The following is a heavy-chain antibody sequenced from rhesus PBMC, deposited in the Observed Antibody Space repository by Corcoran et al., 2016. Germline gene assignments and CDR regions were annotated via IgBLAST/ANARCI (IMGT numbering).Heavy chain of an antibody. CDR1: GGSISDSYY. CDR2: IYGSGGST. J-gene: IGHJ4*01. D-gene: IGHD3-3*01. CDR3: ARELRAWNFDY. V-gene: IGHV4-106*01. Sequence: QVQLQESGPGLVKPSETLSLPCAVSGGSISDSYYWSWIRPPPGKGLEWLGYIYGSGGSTYYNPSLESRVTISTDTSKNQFSLKLSSVTAADTAVYYCARELRAWNFDYWGQGVLVTVSS.